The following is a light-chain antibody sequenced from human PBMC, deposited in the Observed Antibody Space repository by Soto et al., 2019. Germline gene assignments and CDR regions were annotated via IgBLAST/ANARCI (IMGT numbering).Light chain of an antibody. CDR1: QSVSSDY. J-gene: IGKJ1*01. CDR2: GAS. V-gene: IGKV3-20*01. Sequence: EIVLTQSPVTLSLSPGERATLSCRASQSVSSDYLAWYQQKPGQAPRLLIYGASKRATGIPDRFSGSGSGTDFSLTISRLEPEDFAVYYCQQYDGWWKFGKGTKVDI. CDR3: QQYDGWWK.